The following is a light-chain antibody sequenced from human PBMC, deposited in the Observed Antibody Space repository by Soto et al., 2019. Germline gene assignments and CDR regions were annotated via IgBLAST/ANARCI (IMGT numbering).Light chain of an antibody. J-gene: IGKJ1*01. CDR2: TAS. V-gene: IGKV1-39*01. CDR3: QQTYNSFPVT. CDR1: QSISNY. Sequence: DIQMTQSPSSLSASVGDRVTITCRASQSISNYFNWYQQKPGKAPKVLIYTASSLQSGAPSRFSGSGSGTDYTLSIGSPPPYDVASDYCQQTYNSFPVTFGQGTKVEVK.